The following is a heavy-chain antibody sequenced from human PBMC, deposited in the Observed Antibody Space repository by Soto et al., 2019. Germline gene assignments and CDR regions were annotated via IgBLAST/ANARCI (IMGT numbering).Heavy chain of an antibody. J-gene: IGHJ4*02. CDR1: GGSISSYY. CDR2: IYYSGST. Sequence: PSETLSLTCTVSGGSISSYYWSWIRQPPGKGLEWIGYIYYSGSTNYNPSLKSRVTISVDTSKNQFSLKLSSVTAADTAVYYCARVAATGFFFYYWGQGTLVTVSS. V-gene: IGHV4-59*01. CDR3: ARVAATGFFFYY. D-gene: IGHD6-25*01.